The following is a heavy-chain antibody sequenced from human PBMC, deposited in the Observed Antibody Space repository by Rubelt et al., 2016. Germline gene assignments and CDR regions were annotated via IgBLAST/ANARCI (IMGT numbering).Heavy chain of an antibody. CDR1: GFTFSNYG. Sequence: QVQLVESGGGVVQPGRSLRLSCAASGFTFSNYGMHWVRQAPGKGLEWVAVIWYDGVNKYYGDSVKGRFIISRYKSKNTEYLQMNNLRADETAVYYCARGEDYDSPGCWGQGTLVTVSS. D-gene: IGHD3-16*01. J-gene: IGHJ4*02. CDR3: ARGEDYDSPGC. CDR2: IWYDGVNK. V-gene: IGHV3-33*01.